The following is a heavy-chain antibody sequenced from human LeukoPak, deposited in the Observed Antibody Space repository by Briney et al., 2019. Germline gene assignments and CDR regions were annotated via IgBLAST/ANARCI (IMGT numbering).Heavy chain of an antibody. CDR3: ARVYPTYSSGWFLDY. J-gene: IGHJ4*02. Sequence: SETLSLTCTVSGGSISSNYWSWIRQPAGRGLEWIGRIYTSGSTNYNPSLKSRVTIPVDKSKNQFSLKLSSVTAADTAVYYCARVYPTYSSGWFLDYWGQGTLVTVSS. V-gene: IGHV4-4*07. D-gene: IGHD6-19*01. CDR1: GGSISSNY. CDR2: IYTSGST.